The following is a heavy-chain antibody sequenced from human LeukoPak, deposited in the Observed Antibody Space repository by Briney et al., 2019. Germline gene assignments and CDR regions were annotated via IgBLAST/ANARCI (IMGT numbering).Heavy chain of an antibody. Sequence: PSETLLLTCAVSGGSISSSNWWSWVRQPPGKGLEWIGEIYHSGNTNYKPSLKSRVTISVDKSKNQFSLKLSSLTAADTAVYYCARDPLHIARIGRAFDIWGQGTMVTVSS. D-gene: IGHD3-22*01. CDR3: ARDPLHIARIGRAFDI. CDR2: IYHSGNT. J-gene: IGHJ3*02. V-gene: IGHV4-4*02. CDR1: GGSISSSNW.